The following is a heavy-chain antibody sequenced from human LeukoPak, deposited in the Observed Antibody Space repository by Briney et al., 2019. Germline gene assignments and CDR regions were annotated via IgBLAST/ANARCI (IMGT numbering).Heavy chain of an antibody. V-gene: IGHV1-18*01. CDR3: ARDPYDFLTGHYSGSGGDY. Sequence: GASVKVSCKASGFTFSNYGINWVRQAPGQGLGWMGWISGYNGNTKYAQKFQGRVTMTTDTSTSTAYTELRSLRSDDTAVYYCARDPYDFLTGHYSGSGGDYWGQGTLVTVSS. CDR1: GFTFSNYG. CDR2: ISGYNGNT. J-gene: IGHJ4*02. D-gene: IGHD3-9*01.